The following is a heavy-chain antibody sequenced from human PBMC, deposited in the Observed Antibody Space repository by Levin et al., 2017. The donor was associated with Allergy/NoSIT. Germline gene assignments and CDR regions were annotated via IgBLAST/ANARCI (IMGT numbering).Heavy chain of an antibody. D-gene: IGHD3-3*01. J-gene: IGHJ5*02. Sequence: SETLSLTGTVSGGSIISTNYYWGWIRQPPGTGLEWIGSIYYTGSSHYNPSLKSRVTISVDTSKDHFSLNLTSVTAADTAVYFCARSSSLEYFDPWGQGTLVTVSS. CDR3: ARSSSLEYFDP. CDR2: IYYTGSS. V-gene: IGHV4-39*02. CDR1: GGSIISTNYY.